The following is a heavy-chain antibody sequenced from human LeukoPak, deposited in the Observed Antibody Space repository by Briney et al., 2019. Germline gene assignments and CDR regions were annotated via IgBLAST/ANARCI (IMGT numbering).Heavy chain of an antibody. V-gene: IGHV3-33*01. CDR3: ATLAAAAVDY. D-gene: IGHD6-13*01. CDR2: IGYDGSNK. Sequence: GGSLRLSCAASGFTVSSYGMHWVRQAPGKGLEWVAVIGYDGSNKYYADSVKGRFTISRDNSKNTLYLQRNSLRAEDTAVYSCATLAAAAVDYWGQGTLVTVSS. J-gene: IGHJ4*02. CDR1: GFTVSSYG.